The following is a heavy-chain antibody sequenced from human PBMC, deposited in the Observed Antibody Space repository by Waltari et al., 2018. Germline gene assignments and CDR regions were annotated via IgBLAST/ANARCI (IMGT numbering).Heavy chain of an antibody. CDR3: AKGDTLTTRFFDP. J-gene: IGHJ5*02. Sequence: EVQLVESGGGLVKPGGSLRLSCAASGFSFNSYSMIWVRQAPGKGLEWVSAINYKGNYKYYADSVTGRFTISRDSATNSLYLQMTNRRVEDTAVYYCAKGDTLTTRFFDPWGQGTLVTVSS. D-gene: IGHD4-17*01. CDR1: GFSFNSYS. V-gene: IGHV3-21*01. CDR2: INYKGNYK.